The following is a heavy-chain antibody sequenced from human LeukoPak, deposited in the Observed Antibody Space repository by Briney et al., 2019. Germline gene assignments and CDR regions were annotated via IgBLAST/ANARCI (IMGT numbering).Heavy chain of an antibody. CDR3: ARAGNWFDP. CDR1: GGSISSGGYS. Sequence: SETLSLTCAVSGGSISSGGYSWSWIRQPPGKGLEWIGYIYHSGSTYYNPSLKSRVTISIDRSKNQFSLKLRYATVADTAVYYCARAGNWFDPWGQGTLVTVSS. V-gene: IGHV4-30-2*01. CDR2: IYHSGST. J-gene: IGHJ5*02.